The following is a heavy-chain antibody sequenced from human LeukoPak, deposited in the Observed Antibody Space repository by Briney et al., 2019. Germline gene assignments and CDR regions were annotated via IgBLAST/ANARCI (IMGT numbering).Heavy chain of an antibody. CDR1: GFTFSSYA. CDR3: ARYGSGGFLYYFDY. CDR2: ISVKGGST. V-gene: IGHV3-64*01. Sequence: GGSLRLSCAASGFTFSSYAMHWVRQAPGKGLEFVSAISVKGGSTYYANSVKGRFTISRDNSENTLYLQMGSLRAEDMAVYYCARYGSGGFLYYFDYWGQGTLVNVSS. J-gene: IGHJ4*02. D-gene: IGHD2-15*01.